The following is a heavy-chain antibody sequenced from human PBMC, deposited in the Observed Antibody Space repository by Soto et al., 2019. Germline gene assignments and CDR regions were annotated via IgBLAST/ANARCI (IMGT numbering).Heavy chain of an antibody. J-gene: IGHJ4*02. CDR1: GGSISSSSYY. D-gene: IGHD3-9*01. Sequence: SETLSLTCTVSGGSISSSSYYWGWIRQPPGKGLEWIVSIYYSESTYYNQSLESRVTISVDKSKNQFSLKLMSLSAADTAVYYCGRLEGLATISYYFDYWGQGALVTVSS. CDR3: GRLEGLATISYYFDY. V-gene: IGHV4-39*01. CDR2: IYYSEST.